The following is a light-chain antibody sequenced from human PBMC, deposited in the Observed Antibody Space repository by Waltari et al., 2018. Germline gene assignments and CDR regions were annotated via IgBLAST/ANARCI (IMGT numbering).Light chain of an antibody. CDR3: QKYGTRPAT. CDR1: QSVGRT. CDR2: DAS. V-gene: IGKV3-20*01. J-gene: IGKJ1*01. Sequence: EIVLTQSPASLSLSPGDRATLSCRASQSVGRTLAWYQQRPGQAPRLLIDDASSRATGIPVRFSGSGSGTDFSLTISRLEPEDFAVYYCQKYGTRPATFGQGTKVEVK.